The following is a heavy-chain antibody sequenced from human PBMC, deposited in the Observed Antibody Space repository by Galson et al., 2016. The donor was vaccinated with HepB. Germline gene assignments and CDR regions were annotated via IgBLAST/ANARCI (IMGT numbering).Heavy chain of an antibody. CDR2: VSDSGGST. D-gene: IGHD1-20*01. J-gene: IGHJ5*01. CDR1: GFTFTSYA. Sequence: SLRLSCAASGFTFTSYAMSWVRQAPGKGLEWLSSVSDSGGSTCYADSVRGRFIISRDSSENTLYLQMNTLRGDDTALYYCAKAGYNSHERNNWFDSWGQGTLVTVSS. CDR3: AKAGYNSHERNNWFDS. V-gene: IGHV3-23*01.